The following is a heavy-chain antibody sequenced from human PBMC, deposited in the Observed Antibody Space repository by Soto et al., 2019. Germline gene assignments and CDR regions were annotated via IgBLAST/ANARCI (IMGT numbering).Heavy chain of an antibody. Sequence: GGSLRLSCAASGFTFGSYWMSWVRQAPGKGLEWVANIKQDGSEKYYVDSVKGRFTISRDNAKNSLYLQMNSLRAEDTAVYYCARARDILTVYCLHDYYYYYMYFWGKGTTVTVSS. CDR2: IKQDGSEK. CDR1: GFTFGSYW. J-gene: IGHJ6*03. CDR3: ARARDILTVYCLHDYYYYYMYF. D-gene: IGHD3-9*01. V-gene: IGHV3-7*01.